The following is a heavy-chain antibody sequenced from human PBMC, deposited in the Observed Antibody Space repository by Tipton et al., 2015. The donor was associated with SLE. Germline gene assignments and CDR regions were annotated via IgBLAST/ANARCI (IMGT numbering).Heavy chain of an antibody. CDR3: ARGQLKTVGGWYYFDY. V-gene: IGHV4-34*01. CDR1: GGSFSGYY. Sequence: TLSLTCAVYGGSFSGYYWSWIRQPPGKGLEWIGEINHSGSTNYNPSLKSRVTISVDTSKNQFSLKLSSVTAADTAVYYCARGQLKTVGGWYYFDYWGQGTLVTVSS. D-gene: IGHD6-19*01. J-gene: IGHJ4*02. CDR2: INHSGST.